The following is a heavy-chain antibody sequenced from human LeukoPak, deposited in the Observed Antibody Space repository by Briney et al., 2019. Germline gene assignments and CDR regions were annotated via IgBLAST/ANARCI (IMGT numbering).Heavy chain of an antibody. CDR2: INHSGST. J-gene: IGHJ3*02. CDR3: ARHPRYSSKKWAFDI. CDR1: GGSFSGYY. Sequence: SETLSLTCAVYGGSFSGYYWSWIRQPPGKGLEWIGEINHSGSTNYNPSLKSRVTISVDTSKNQFSLKLSSVTAADTAVYYCARHPRYSSKKWAFDIWGQGTMVTVSS. D-gene: IGHD6-19*01. V-gene: IGHV4-34*01.